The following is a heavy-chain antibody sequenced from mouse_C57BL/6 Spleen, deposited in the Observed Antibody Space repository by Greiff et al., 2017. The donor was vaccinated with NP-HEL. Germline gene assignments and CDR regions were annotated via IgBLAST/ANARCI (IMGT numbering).Heavy chain of an antibody. D-gene: IGHD2-3*01. CDR1: GFTFSSYA. CDR3: TREVYDGYYEAWFAY. J-gene: IGHJ3*01. Sequence: EVHLVESGEGLVKPGGSLKLSCAASGFTFSSYAMSWVRQTPEKRLEWVAYISSGGDYIYYADTVKGRFTISRDNARNTLYLQMSSLKSEDTAMYYCTREVYDGYYEAWFAYWGQGTLVTVSA. CDR2: ISSGGDYI. V-gene: IGHV5-9-1*02.